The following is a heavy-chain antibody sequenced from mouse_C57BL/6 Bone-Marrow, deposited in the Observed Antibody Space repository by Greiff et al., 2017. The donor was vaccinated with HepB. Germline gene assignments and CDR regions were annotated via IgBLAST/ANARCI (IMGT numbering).Heavy chain of an antibody. D-gene: IGHD4-1*01. V-gene: IGHV1-62-2*01. CDR2: FYPGSGSI. Sequence: QVHVKQSGAELVKPGASVKLSCKASGYTFTEYTIHWVKQRSGQGLEWIGWFYPGSGSIKYNEKFKDKATLTADKSSSTVYMELSRLTSEDSAVYFCARHEKGGLGRAWFAYWGQGTLVTVSA. CDR1: GYTFTEYT. CDR3: ARHEKGGLGRAWFAY. J-gene: IGHJ3*01.